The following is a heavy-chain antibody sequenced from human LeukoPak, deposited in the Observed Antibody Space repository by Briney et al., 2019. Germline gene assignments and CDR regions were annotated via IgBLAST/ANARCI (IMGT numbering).Heavy chain of an antibody. CDR2: IYYSGST. CDR1: GGSISSSSYY. V-gene: IGHV4-39*07. Sequence: PSETLSLTCTVSGGSISSSSYYWGWIRQPPGKGLEWIGSIYYSGSTYYNPSLKSRVTISVDTSKNQFSLKLSSVTAADTAVYYCAREIVGAIDYWGQGTLVTVSS. D-gene: IGHD1-26*01. J-gene: IGHJ4*02. CDR3: AREIVGAIDY.